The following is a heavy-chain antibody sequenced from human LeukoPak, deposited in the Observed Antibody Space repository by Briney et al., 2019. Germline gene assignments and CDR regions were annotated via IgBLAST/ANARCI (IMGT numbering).Heavy chain of an antibody. Sequence: GGSLRLSCAVSGFTFSDFWMSWVRQAPGRGLEWVANIHPEGNEKYHVESVKGRFTISGDNAKNSLFLQMNGLRVEDTAVYYCARGDAFFGDHWGQGTLVSVSS. CDR2: IHPEGNEK. V-gene: IGHV3-7*04. CDR1: GFTFSDFW. J-gene: IGHJ4*02. D-gene: IGHD3-10*01. CDR3: ARGDAFFGDH.